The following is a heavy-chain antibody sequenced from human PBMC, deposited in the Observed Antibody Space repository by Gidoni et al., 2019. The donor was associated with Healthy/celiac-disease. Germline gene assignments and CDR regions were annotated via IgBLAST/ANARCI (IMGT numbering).Heavy chain of an antibody. D-gene: IGHD4-17*01. V-gene: IGHV1-69*08. J-gene: IGHJ2*01. CDR2: IIPILGIA. CDR1: GGTFSSYT. CDR3: AREWALGYGEPRWGYFDL. Sequence: QVQLVQSGAEVKKPGSSVKVSCKASGGTFSSYTISWVRQAPGQGLEWMGRIIPILGIANYAQKFQGRVTITADKSTSTAYMELSSLRSEDTAVYYCAREWALGYGEPRWGYFDLWGRGTLVTVSS.